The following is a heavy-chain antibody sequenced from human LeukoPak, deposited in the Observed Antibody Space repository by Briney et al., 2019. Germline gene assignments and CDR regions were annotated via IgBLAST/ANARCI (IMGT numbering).Heavy chain of an antibody. Sequence: PGGSLRLSCAASGFTFSSYSMNWVRQAPGKGLEWVSAISGSGGSTYYADSVKGRFTISRDDSKNTLYLQMNSLRAEDTAVYYCAKGNSGYDFYYYYYMDVWGKGTTVTVSS. CDR3: AKGNSGYDFYYYYYMDV. J-gene: IGHJ6*03. CDR1: GFTFSSYS. V-gene: IGHV3-23*01. CDR2: ISGSGGST. D-gene: IGHD5-12*01.